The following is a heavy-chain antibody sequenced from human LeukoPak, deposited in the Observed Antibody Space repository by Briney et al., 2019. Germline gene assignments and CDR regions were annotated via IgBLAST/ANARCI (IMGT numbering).Heavy chain of an antibody. Sequence: GASVKVSCKASGGTFSSYAISWVRQAPGQGLEWMVGIIPIFGTAYYAQKFQGRVTITTDESTSTAYMEPSSLRSEDTAVYYCARSSYYDRGTYYYYYYMDVWGKGTTVTVSS. V-gene: IGHV1-69*05. CDR3: ARSSYYDRGTYYYYYYMDV. CDR2: IIPIFGTA. CDR1: GGTFSSYA. J-gene: IGHJ6*03. D-gene: IGHD3-22*01.